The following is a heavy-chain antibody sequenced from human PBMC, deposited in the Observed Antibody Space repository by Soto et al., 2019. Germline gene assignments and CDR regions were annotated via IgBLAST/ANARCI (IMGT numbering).Heavy chain of an antibody. J-gene: IGHJ6*02. V-gene: IGHV1-2*02. D-gene: IGHD6-19*01. Sequence: ASVKVSCKASGYPYTNSYMHWVRQAPGQGLEWMGWIHPNTGGTNYAQKFQGRVTMTRDTSVSTVYMELNRLTSDDTAIYFCASDFRTRGWFRQAGNFAMDVWGQGTTVTVSS. CDR3: ASDFRTRGWFRQAGNFAMDV. CDR1: GYPYTNSY. CDR2: IHPNTGGT.